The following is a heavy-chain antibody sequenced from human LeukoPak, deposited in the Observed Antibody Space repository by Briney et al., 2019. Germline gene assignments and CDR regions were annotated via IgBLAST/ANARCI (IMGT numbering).Heavy chain of an antibody. CDR1: GFTFSSYE. Sequence: GGSLRFSCAASGFTFSSYEMNWVRQAPGKGLEWVSYISSSGSTIYYADSVKGRFTISRDNAKNSLYPQMNSLRAEDTALYYCARVLGAYYDFWSGYHLFDYWGQGTLVTVSS. CDR2: ISSSGSTI. CDR3: ARVLGAYYDFWSGYHLFDY. V-gene: IGHV3-48*03. J-gene: IGHJ4*02. D-gene: IGHD3-3*01.